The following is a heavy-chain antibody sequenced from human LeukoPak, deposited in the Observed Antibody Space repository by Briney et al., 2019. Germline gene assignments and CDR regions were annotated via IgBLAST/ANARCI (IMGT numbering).Heavy chain of an antibody. Sequence: GGSLRLSCAASGFTFSSYSMNWVRQAPGKGLEWVSSISSSSYIYYADSVKGRFTISRDNAKNSLYLQMNSLRAEDTAVYYCARDNYYDSSGHPRGYYYYGMDVRGQGTTVTVSS. V-gene: IGHV3-21*01. CDR3: ARDNYYDSSGHPRGYYYYGMDV. J-gene: IGHJ6*02. D-gene: IGHD3-22*01. CDR2: ISSSSYI. CDR1: GFTFSSYS.